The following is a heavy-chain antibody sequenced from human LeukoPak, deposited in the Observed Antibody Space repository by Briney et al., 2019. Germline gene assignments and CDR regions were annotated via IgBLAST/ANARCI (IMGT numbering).Heavy chain of an antibody. CDR1: GGSFSGYY. CDR2: INHSGST. D-gene: IGHD3-10*01. CDR3: AGRGLGLWFGELWFDP. Sequence: PSETLSLTCAVYGGSFSGYYWSWIRQPPGKGLEWIGEINHSGSTNYNPSLKSRVTISVDTSKNQFSLKLSSVTAAHTAVYYCAGRGLGLWFGELWFDPWGQGTLVTVSS. V-gene: IGHV4-34*01. J-gene: IGHJ5*02.